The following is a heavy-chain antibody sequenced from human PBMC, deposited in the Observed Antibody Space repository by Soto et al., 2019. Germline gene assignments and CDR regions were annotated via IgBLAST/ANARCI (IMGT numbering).Heavy chain of an antibody. CDR2: ISWDGGST. D-gene: IGHD6-6*01. V-gene: IGHV3-43*02. CDR3: AKDRPRYGIAARLDY. CDR1: GFNFNNYA. Sequence: GGSLRLSCAASGFNFNNYAMGWVRQAPGKGLEWVSLISWDGGSTYYADSVKGRFTISRDNSKNSLYLQMNSLRTEDTALYYCAKDRPRYGIAARLDYWGQGTLVTVSS. J-gene: IGHJ4*02.